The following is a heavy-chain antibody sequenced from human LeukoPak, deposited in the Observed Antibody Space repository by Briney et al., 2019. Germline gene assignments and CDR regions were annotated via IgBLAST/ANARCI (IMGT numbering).Heavy chain of an antibody. Sequence: GGSLRLSCVVSGFNLQNYAMSWVRQAPGKGLEWVSHVSPSGRSTYYADSVWGRFTISRDNSNNTLFLQMSSLRAEDTAVYYCAKTGFPTTALTPGTVWWGQGTLVTVSS. CDR3: AKTGFPTTALTPGTVW. CDR1: GFNLQNYA. D-gene: IGHD4-23*01. CDR2: VSPSGRST. J-gene: IGHJ4*02. V-gene: IGHV3-23*01.